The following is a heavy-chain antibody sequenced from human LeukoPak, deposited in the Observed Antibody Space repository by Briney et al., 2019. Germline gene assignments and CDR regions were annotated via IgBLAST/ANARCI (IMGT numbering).Heavy chain of an antibody. V-gene: IGHV4-38-2*01. CDR2: ISHSGTT. CDR3: ARFGSTSGGGFDP. CDR1: GYSISSAYY. Sequence: PSETLSLTXAVSGYSISSAYYWGWIRQPPGKGLEWIGTISHSGTTYFNPSLKSRVTIFLDTSKNQFSLKLTSVTAADTAVYYCARFGSTSGGGFDPWGQGTLVTVSS. J-gene: IGHJ5*02. D-gene: IGHD2-2*01.